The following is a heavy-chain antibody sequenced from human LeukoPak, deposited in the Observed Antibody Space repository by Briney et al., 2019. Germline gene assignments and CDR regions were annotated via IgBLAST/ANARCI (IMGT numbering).Heavy chain of an antibody. J-gene: IGHJ4*02. Sequence: GASVKVSCKASGYTFTSYGISWVRQAPGQGLGWMGWISAYNGNTNYAQKLQDRVTMTTDTSTSTAYMELRGLRSDDTAVYYCATSAAQVRLTKGNYWGQGTLVTVPS. CDR3: ATSAAQVRLTKGNY. CDR1: GYTFTSYG. D-gene: IGHD4/OR15-4a*01. CDR2: ISAYNGNT. V-gene: IGHV1-18*01.